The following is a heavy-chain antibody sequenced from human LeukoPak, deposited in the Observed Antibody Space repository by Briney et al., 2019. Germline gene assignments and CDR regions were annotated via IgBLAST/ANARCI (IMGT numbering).Heavy chain of an antibody. J-gene: IGHJ4*02. CDR1: GGSISSGGYS. CDR3: ARGGMGPSYDSSGGVDY. Sequence: SETLSLTCAVSGGSISSGGYSWSWIRQPPGKGLEWIGYIYHSGSTYYNPSLKSRVTISVDTSQNQFSLKPSSVTAADTAVYYCARGGMGPSYDSSGGVDYWGQGTLVTVSS. D-gene: IGHD3-22*01. CDR2: IYHSGST. V-gene: IGHV4-30-2*01.